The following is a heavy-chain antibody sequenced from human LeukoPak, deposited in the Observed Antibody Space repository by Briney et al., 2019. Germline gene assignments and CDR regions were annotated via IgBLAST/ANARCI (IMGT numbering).Heavy chain of an antibody. D-gene: IGHD4-17*01. CDR3: AKADYGDYGFDY. J-gene: IGHJ4*02. Sequence: GGSLRLSCSASGFNVSSYGMHWVRQAPGKGLEWVTFIRYDGSNKYYVDSVKGRFTISRDNSKNTLYLQMNSLRAEDTAVYYCAKADYGDYGFDYWGQGTLVTVSS. V-gene: IGHV3-30*02. CDR2: IRYDGSNK. CDR1: GFNVSSYG.